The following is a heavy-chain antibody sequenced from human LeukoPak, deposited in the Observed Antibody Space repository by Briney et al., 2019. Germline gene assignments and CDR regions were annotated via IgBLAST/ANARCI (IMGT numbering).Heavy chain of an antibody. CDR1: GGTFSSYA. D-gene: IGHD3-22*01. V-gene: IGHV1-69*13. Sequence: GASVKVSCKASGGTFSSYAISWVRQAPGQGLEWMGGIIPIFGTANYAQKFQGRVTITADESTSTAYMELSSLRSEDTAVYYCARVPNYYDSSGYLPWGQGTLVTVSS. CDR2: IIPIFGTA. CDR3: ARVPNYYDSSGYLP. J-gene: IGHJ5*02.